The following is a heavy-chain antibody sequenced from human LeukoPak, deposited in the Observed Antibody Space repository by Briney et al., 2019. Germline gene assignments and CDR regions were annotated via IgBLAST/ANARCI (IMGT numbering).Heavy chain of an antibody. CDR2: INHSGST. Sequence: SETLSLTCAVYGGSFSGYYRSWIRQPPGKGLEWLGEINHSGSTDYNPSLKSRVTISVDTSKNQFSLKLSSVTAADTAVYYCARDTTYDFWSGASYYMDVWGKGTTVTVSS. J-gene: IGHJ6*03. D-gene: IGHD3-3*01. V-gene: IGHV4-34*01. CDR1: GGSFSGYY. CDR3: ARDTTYDFWSGASYYMDV.